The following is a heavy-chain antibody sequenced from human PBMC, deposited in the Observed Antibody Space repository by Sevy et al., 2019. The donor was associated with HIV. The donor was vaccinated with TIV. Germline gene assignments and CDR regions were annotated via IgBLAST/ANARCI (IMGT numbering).Heavy chain of an antibody. D-gene: IGHD3-22*01. V-gene: IGHV3-23*01. CDR1: GFTFSTYA. Sequence: GGSLRLSCAASGFTFSTYAMSWVRQAPGKGLEWVSDISGSGGDTYNADSVKGRFTISRDNSKNTLYLQMNSLRAEDTAVYYCAKDAYYYDSSGYSMSQWYYGMDVWGQGTTVTVSS. CDR2: ISGSGGDT. CDR3: AKDAYYYDSSGYSMSQWYYGMDV. J-gene: IGHJ6*02.